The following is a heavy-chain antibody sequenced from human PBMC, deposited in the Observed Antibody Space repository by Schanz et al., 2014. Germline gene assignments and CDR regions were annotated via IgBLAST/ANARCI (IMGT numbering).Heavy chain of an antibody. V-gene: IGHV1-69*09. J-gene: IGHJ3*02. CDR1: GGTFSTYP. CDR2: IIPIHGIV. D-gene: IGHD2-2*01. Sequence: QVQLVQSGTQVKKPGASMKVSCKASGGTFSTYPINWLRQAPGQGLEWMGRIIPIHGIVNYAQRFQDRVRITADKSSDTAYMELSSLRYEDTALYYCARGTMPGTFDIWGQGTMVTVSS. CDR3: ARGTMPGTFDI.